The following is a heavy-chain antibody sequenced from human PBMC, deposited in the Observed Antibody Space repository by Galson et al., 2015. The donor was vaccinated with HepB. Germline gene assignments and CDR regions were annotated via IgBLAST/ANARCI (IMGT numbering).Heavy chain of an antibody. CDR3: AKDGHYGGNVYYFDY. CDR1: GFTFSSYA. Sequence: SLRLSCAASGFTFSSYAMSWVRQAPGKGLEWVSSLSGSGGSTFYADSVKGRFTISRDSSKNTLYLQVNSLRAEDTAVYYCAKDGHYGGNVYYFDYWGQGTLVTVSS. V-gene: IGHV3-23*01. D-gene: IGHD4-23*01. CDR2: LSGSGGST. J-gene: IGHJ4*02.